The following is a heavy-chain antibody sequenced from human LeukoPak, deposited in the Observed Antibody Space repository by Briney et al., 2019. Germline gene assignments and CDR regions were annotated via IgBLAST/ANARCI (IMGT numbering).Heavy chain of an antibody. CDR1: GGSFSGYY. J-gene: IGHJ4*02. V-gene: IGHV4-34*01. D-gene: IGHD1-26*01. Sequence: SDTLSLTCAVYGGSFSGYYWSWIRQPPGKGLEWIGEINHSGSTNYNPSLKSRVTIPVDTSKNQFSLKLSSVTAADTAVYYCARESGSYYDFDYWGQGTLVTVSS. CDR2: INHSGST. CDR3: ARESGSYYDFDY.